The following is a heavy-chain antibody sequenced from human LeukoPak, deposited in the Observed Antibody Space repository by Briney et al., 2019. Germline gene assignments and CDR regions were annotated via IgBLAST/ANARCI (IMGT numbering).Heavy chain of an antibody. CDR1: GGSISSGDYY. V-gene: IGHV4-30-4*08. CDR2: IYYSGST. CDR3: AREMYYYGSGSYPNNYDGFDI. J-gene: IGHJ3*02. D-gene: IGHD3-10*01. Sequence: SQTLSLTCTVSGGSISSGDYYWSWIRQPPGKGLEWIGYIYYSGSTYYNPSLKSRVTTSVDTSKNQFSLKLNSVTAADTAVYYCAREMYYYGSGSYPNNYDGFDIWGQGTMVTVSS.